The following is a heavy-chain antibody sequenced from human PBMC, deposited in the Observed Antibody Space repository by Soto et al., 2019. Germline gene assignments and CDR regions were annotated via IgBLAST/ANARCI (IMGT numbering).Heavy chain of an antibody. D-gene: IGHD6-19*01. CDR3: AKAHSGWYYFDY. CDR2: FSNSGDST. Sequence: SLRLSCAASGFTFSSYAMNWVRQAPGKGLEWVSAFSNSGDSTYYADSVMGRFTISRDNSKNTLYLYMNSLRAEDTAVYYCAKAHSGWYYFDYWGQGTLVTVSS. CDR1: GFTFSSYA. V-gene: IGHV3-23*01. J-gene: IGHJ4*02.